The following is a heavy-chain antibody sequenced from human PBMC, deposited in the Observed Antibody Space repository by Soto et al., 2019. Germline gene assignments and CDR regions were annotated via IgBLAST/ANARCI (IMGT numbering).Heavy chain of an antibody. J-gene: IGHJ5*02. CDR3: AKDNYYDSSGQGPWFDP. CDR2: ISYDGSNK. CDR1: GFTFSSYG. V-gene: IGHV3-30*18. Sequence: PGGSLRLSCAASGFTFSSYGMHWVRQAPGKGLEWVAVISYDGSNKYYADSVKGRFTISRDNSKNTLYLQMNSLRAEDTAVYYCAKDNYYDSSGQGPWFDPWGQGTLVTVSS. D-gene: IGHD3-22*01.